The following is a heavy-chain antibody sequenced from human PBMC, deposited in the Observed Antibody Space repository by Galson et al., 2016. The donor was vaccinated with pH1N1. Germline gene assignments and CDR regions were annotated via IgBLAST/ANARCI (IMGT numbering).Heavy chain of an antibody. CDR3: AKMARTSGPDSEYYFDF. CDR2: FYDSGST. D-gene: IGHD1-1*01. Sequence: GYYWGWIRQAPGRGLEWIGSFYDSGSTTYYKSSLKSRVAISVDTSKNQFSLRLSSMTAADTAVYYCAKMARTSGPDSEYYFDFWGQGMLVTVSS. V-gene: IGHV4-38-2*01. J-gene: IGHJ4*02. CDR1: GYY.